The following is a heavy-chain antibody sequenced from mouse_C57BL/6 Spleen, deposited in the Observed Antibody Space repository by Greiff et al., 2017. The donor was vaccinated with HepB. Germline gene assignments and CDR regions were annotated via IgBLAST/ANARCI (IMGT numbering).Heavy chain of an antibody. Sequence: QVQLQQPGAELVKPGASVKMSCKASGYTFTSYWITWVKQRPGQGLEWIGDIYPGSGSTNYNEKFKSKATLTVDTSSSTAYMQLSSLTSEDSAVYYCARGGYYYGSSYDYFDYWGQGTTLTVSS. CDR3: ARGGYYYGSSYDYFDY. CDR1: GYTFTSYW. V-gene: IGHV1-55*01. CDR2: IYPGSGST. J-gene: IGHJ2*01. D-gene: IGHD1-1*01.